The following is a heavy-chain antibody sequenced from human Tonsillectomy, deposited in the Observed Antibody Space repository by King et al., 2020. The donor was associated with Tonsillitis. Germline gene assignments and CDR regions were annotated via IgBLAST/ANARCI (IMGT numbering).Heavy chain of an antibody. J-gene: IGHJ3*02. D-gene: IGHD2-8*01. Sequence: VQLQQWGAGLLKPSETLSLTCAVYGGSFSGYYWSWLRQPPGKGLEWIGEINHSGSTNYNPSLKSRVTISVDTSKNQFSLQLSSVTAADTAVYYCARRFPRNIVLMVYAIGGAFDIWGQGTMVTVSS. V-gene: IGHV4-34*01. CDR1: GGSFSGYY. CDR2: INHSGST. CDR3: ARRFPRNIVLMVYAIGGAFDI.